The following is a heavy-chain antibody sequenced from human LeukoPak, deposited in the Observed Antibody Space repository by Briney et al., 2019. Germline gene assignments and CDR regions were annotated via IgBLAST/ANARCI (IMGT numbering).Heavy chain of an antibody. CDR3: ARDRVPGTSPKMDS. V-gene: IGHV3-23*01. Sequence: GGSLRLSCAASGFIFSNYGMSWVRQTPGKGLEWVSFISGNGHDTFYIDSVKGRFTISRDNSMNTLYLQMNSLGVEDTALYYCARDRVPGTSPKMDSWGQGTLVTVSS. D-gene: IGHD1-7*01. CDR1: GFIFSNYG. J-gene: IGHJ4*02. CDR2: ISGNGHDT.